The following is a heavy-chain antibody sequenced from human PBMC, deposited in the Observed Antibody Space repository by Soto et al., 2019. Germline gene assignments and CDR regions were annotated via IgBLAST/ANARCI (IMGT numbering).Heavy chain of an antibody. CDR3: ASGMAAGDYYYYYGMDV. Sequence: PLETLSLTCTVSGGTISNYYWSWIRQPPGKGLEWIGYIYYSGSTNYNPSLKSRVTISVDTSKNQFSLKLSSVTAADTAVYYCASGMAAGDYYYYYGMDVWGQGTTVTVSS. D-gene: IGHD6-13*01. CDR2: IYYSGST. J-gene: IGHJ6*02. CDR1: GGTISNYY. V-gene: IGHV4-59*01.